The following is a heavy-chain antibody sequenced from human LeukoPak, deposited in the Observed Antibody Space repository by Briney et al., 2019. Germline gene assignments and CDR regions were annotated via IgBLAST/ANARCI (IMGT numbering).Heavy chain of an antibody. V-gene: IGHV3-23*01. CDR2: ISGSGGST. D-gene: IGHD1-26*01. CDR1: GFTFSNFV. Sequence: PGGSLRLSCAASGFTFSNFVMSWVRQAPGKGLEWVSAISGSGGSTYYADSVKGRFTISRDNSKNTLYLQMNSLRAEDTAVYYCARVYSGSLYYYYYMDVWGKGTTVTISS. CDR3: ARVYSGSLYYYYYMDV. J-gene: IGHJ6*03.